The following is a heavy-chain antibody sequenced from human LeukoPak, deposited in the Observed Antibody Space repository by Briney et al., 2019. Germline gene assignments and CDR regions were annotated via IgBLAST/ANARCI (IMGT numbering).Heavy chain of an antibody. CDR3: ARSGYDGFDY. CDR1: GGSISSGGYY. CDR2: IYYSGST. D-gene: IGHD5-12*01. J-gene: IGHJ4*02. Sequence: SQTLSLTCTVSGGSISSGGYYWSWIRQHPGKGLEWIGYIYYSGSTYYNPSLKSRVTISVDTSKNQFSLKLSSVTAAVTAVYYCARSGYDGFDYWGQGTLVTVSS. V-gene: IGHV4-31*03.